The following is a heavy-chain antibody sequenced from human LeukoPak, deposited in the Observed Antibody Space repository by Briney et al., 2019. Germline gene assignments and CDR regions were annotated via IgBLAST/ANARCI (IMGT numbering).Heavy chain of an antibody. CDR2: IYNSGST. Sequence: SETLSLTCAVSGVSISSGGYSWNWIRQPPGKGLEWIGYIYNSGSTAYNPSLRSRVTMSVDTSKNQFSLKLTSVTAADTAVYYCARGWGPAYCGGDCHRHFDNWGQGTLVTVSA. CDR3: ARGWGPAYCGGDCHRHFDN. D-gene: IGHD2-21*02. CDR1: GVSISSGGYS. J-gene: IGHJ4*02. V-gene: IGHV4-30-4*07.